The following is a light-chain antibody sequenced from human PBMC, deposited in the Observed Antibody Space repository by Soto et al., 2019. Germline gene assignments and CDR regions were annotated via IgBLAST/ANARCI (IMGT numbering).Light chain of an antibody. CDR1: QTVISNS. Sequence: EIVLTQSPGTLSLSPGEGGTLSCRASQTVISNSLAWYQQKPGQPPRLLIHGASTRAPGIPDRFSGSRSGTDFTLTISRLEPEDFAVYYCLQHNSFPRTFGAGTKVELK. CDR3: LQHNSFPRT. CDR2: GAS. J-gene: IGKJ4*01. V-gene: IGKV3-20*01.